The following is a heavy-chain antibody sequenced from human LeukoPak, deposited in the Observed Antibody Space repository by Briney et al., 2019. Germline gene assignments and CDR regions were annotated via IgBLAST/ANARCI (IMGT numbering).Heavy chain of an antibody. V-gene: IGHV1-46*01. J-gene: IGHJ6*03. CDR1: GYTFTSYY. D-gene: IGHD5-18*01. Sequence: ASVKVSCKASGYTFTSYYMHWVRQAPGQGLEWMGIINPSGGSTSYAQKFQGRVTMTRDMSTSTVYMELSSLRSEDTAVYYCASSLVAGYYYYSYYYMDVWGKGTTVTVSS. CDR3: ASSLVAGYYYYSYYYMDV. CDR2: INPSGGST.